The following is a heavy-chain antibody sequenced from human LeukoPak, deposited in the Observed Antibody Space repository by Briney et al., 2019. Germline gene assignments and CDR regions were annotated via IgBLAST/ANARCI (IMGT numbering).Heavy chain of an antibody. D-gene: IGHD2-15*01. CDR2: INHSGST. J-gene: IGHJ3*02. V-gene: IGHV4-34*01. Sequence: SETLSLTCAVYGGSFSGYYWSRIRQHPGKGLEWIGEINHSGSTNYNPSLKSRVTISVDTSKNQFSLKLSSVTAADTAVYYCASFLGYCSGGSCPDAFDIWGQGTMVTVSS. CDR3: ASFLGYCSGGSCPDAFDI. CDR1: GGSFSGYY.